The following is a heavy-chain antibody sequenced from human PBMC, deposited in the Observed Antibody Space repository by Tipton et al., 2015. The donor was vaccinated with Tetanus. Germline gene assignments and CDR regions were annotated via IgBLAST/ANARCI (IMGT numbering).Heavy chain of an antibody. J-gene: IGHJ4*02. Sequence: LRLSCTVSGGSISSYYWSWIRQPPGKGLEWIGYIYYSGSTNYNPSLKSRVTISVDTSKNQFSLKLSSVTAADTAVYYCARGRDCRGGSCYPDGYYLDYWGQGTLVTVS. CDR3: ARGRDCRGGSCYPDGYYLDY. D-gene: IGHD2-15*01. CDR1: GGSISSYY. V-gene: IGHV4-59*01. CDR2: IYYSGST.